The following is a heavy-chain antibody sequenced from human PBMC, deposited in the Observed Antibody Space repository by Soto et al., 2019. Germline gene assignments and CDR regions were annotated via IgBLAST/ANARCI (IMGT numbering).Heavy chain of an antibody. CDR2: IHYSGST. J-gene: IGHJ4*02. D-gene: IGHD1-26*01. CDR1: GGSISSYN. V-gene: IGHV4-59*01. CDR3: ARAASSGTYLRVSYFDY. Sequence: ETLSLTCTVXGGSISSYNWIWIRQSPGKGLECIGYIHYSGSTNYNPSLKSRVTISVDRSKNQFSLKVSSVTAADTALYFCARAASSGTYLRVSYFDYWGQGTLVTVSS.